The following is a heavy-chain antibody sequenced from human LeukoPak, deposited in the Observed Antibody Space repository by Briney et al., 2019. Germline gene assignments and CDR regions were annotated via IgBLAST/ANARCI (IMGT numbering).Heavy chain of an antibody. V-gene: IGHV4-38-2*01. J-gene: IGHJ5*02. Sequence: SETLSLTCAVSGYSISSGYYWGWIRQPPGKGLEWIGSIYHSGSTYYNPSLKSRVTISVDTSKNQFSLKLSSVTAADTAVYYCARQDIVVVPAAIAWLDPWGQGTLVTLSS. D-gene: IGHD2-2*01. CDR1: GYSISSGYY. CDR2: IYHSGST. CDR3: ARQDIVVVPAAIAWLDP.